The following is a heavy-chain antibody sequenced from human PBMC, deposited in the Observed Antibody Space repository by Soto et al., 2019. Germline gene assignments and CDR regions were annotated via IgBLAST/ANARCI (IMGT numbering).Heavy chain of an antibody. D-gene: IGHD2-15*01. J-gene: IGHJ5*02. Sequence: EVQLLESGGGLVQPGGSLRLSCAASGFTFSSYAMSWVRQAPRKGLEWVSAISGSGGSTYYADSVKGRFTISRDNSKNTLYLQINSLRAEDTAVYYCAKPPTHQIVVVVAATPDWFDPWGQRTLVTVSS. CDR3: AKPPTHQIVVVVAATPDWFDP. CDR1: GFTFSSYA. CDR2: ISGSGGST. V-gene: IGHV3-23*01.